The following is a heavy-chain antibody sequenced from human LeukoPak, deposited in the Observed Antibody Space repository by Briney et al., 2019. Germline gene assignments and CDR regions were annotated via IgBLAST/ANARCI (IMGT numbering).Heavy chain of an antibody. CDR2: ISSSGSTI. D-gene: IGHD2-15*01. V-gene: IGHV3-48*03. Sequence: GGSLRLSCEASGFTFSSYEMNWVRQAPGKGLEWVSYISSSGSTIYYADSVKGRFTISRDNAKNSLHLQMNRLRAEDTAVYYCAREGVVSDYYFDYWGQGTLVTVSS. J-gene: IGHJ4*02. CDR1: GFTFSSYE. CDR3: AREGVVSDYYFDY.